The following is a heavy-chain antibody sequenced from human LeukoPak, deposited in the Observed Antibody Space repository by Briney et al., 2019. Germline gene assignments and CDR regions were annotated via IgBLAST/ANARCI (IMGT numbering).Heavy chain of an antibody. Sequence: GGSLRLSCAASGFTFSNFWISWVRQAPGKALEWVANRNQDGSQKYYVDSVKGRFTVSRDDAKNSLYLQMNSLRAEDTAVYYCANRRRITARPPDYWGLGTLVTVSS. CDR2: RNQDGSQK. CDR3: ANRRRITARPPDY. D-gene: IGHD6-6*01. V-gene: IGHV3-7*03. J-gene: IGHJ4*02. CDR1: GFTFSNFW.